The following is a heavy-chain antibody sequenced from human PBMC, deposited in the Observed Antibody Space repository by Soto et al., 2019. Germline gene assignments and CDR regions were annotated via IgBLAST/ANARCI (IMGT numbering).Heavy chain of an antibody. CDR1: GFTFSSYS. J-gene: IGHJ6*02. V-gene: IGHV3-21*01. Sequence: PGGSLRLSCAASGFTFSSYSMNWVRQAPGKGLEWVSSISSSSSYIYYADSVKGRFTIPRDNATNSLYLQMNSLRAEDTAVYYCARDPVAARPVYYYGMDVWGQGTTVTVSS. CDR3: ARDPVAARPVYYYGMDV. CDR2: ISSSSSYI. D-gene: IGHD6-6*01.